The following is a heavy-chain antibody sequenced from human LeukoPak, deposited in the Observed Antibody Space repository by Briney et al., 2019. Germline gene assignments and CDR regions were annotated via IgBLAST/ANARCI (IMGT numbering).Heavy chain of an antibody. CDR1: GFTFSVYS. Sequence: GGSLRLSCAASGFTFSVYSMTWVRQAPGKGLEWVSYISGSSSTIYYADSVKGRFTISRDNAKNSLYLQMNSLRAEDTAVYYCASPGLLGNYYYYYYMGVWGKGTTVTVSS. J-gene: IGHJ6*03. V-gene: IGHV3-48*04. CDR3: ASPGLLGNYYYYYYMGV. D-gene: IGHD3-16*01. CDR2: ISGSSSTI.